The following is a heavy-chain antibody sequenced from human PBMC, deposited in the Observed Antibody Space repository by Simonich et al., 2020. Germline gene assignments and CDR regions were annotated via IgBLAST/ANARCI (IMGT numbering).Heavy chain of an antibody. CDR3: ARGALTGDYYYMDV. V-gene: IGHV1-2*02. Sequence: QVQLVQSGAEVKKPGASVKVSCKASGNTFTGYYMHWVRQAPGQGLEGMGWINPNSGCTNYAQNLQGRVTMTRDTSISTAYMELSRLRSDDAAVYYCARGALTGDYYYMDVWGKGTTVTVSS. CDR2: INPNSGCT. D-gene: IGHD7-27*01. J-gene: IGHJ6*03. CDR1: GNTFTGYY.